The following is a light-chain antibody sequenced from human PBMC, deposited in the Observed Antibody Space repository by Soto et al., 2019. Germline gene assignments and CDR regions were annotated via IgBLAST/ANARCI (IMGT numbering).Light chain of an antibody. Sequence: SALTQPPSASGSPGQSVTISCTGTSSDVGGYNYVSWYQQHPGKSPKLMIYEVSKRPSGVPDRVSGSKSGNTASLTVSGLQAEDEADYYCSSYAGSNNSVFGTGTKLTVL. J-gene: IGLJ1*01. CDR3: SSYAGSNNSV. CDR1: SSDVGGYNY. V-gene: IGLV2-8*01. CDR2: EVS.